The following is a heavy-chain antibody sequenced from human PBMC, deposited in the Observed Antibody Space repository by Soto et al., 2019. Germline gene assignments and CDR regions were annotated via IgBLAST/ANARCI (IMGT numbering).Heavy chain of an antibody. CDR1: GGSFSGYY. V-gene: IGHV4-34*01. J-gene: IGHJ6*03. D-gene: IGHD6-6*01. Sequence: SETLSLTCAVYGGSFSGYYWSWIRQPPGKGLEWIGEINHSGSTNYNPSLKSRVTISVDTSKNQFSLKLSSVTAADTAVYYCARGTGSSPAGYYYYYMDGWGKGTTVTVSS. CDR2: INHSGST. CDR3: ARGTGSSPAGYYYYYMDG.